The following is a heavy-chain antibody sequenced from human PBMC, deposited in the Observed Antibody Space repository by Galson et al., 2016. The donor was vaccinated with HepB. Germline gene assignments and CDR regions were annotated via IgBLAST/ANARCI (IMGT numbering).Heavy chain of an antibody. J-gene: IGHJ5*02. V-gene: IGHV4-39*01. CDR1: GGSISSSRYY. D-gene: IGHD3-9*01. Sequence: ETLSLTCTVSGGSISSSRYYWGWIRQPPGKGLEWIGSIYYSGSTYYNPSLNSRFTISVDTSKNQFSLKMSSVTAADTAFYYCARARPVYDILTGYYPNWFDPWGQGTLVIVSS. CDR2: IYYSGST. CDR3: ARARPVYDILTGYYPNWFDP.